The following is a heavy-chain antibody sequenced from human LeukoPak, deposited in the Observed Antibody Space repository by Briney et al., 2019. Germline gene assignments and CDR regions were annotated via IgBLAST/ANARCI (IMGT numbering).Heavy chain of an antibody. V-gene: IGHV3-48*03. J-gene: IGHJ4*02. CDR2: ISSSGSTI. CDR3: AKEEERYFDWLSTDFDY. D-gene: IGHD3-9*01. CDR1: GFTFSSYE. Sequence: PGGSLRLSCAASGFTFSSYEMNWVRQAPGKGLEWVSYISSSGSTIYYADSVKGRFTISRDNAKNSLYLQMNSLRAEDTAVYYCAKEEERYFDWLSTDFDYWGQGTLVTVSS.